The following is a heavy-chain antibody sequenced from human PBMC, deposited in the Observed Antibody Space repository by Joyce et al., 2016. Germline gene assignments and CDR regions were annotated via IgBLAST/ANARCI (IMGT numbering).Heavy chain of an antibody. CDR2: INTNTGNP. CDR1: GYTFTNYP. J-gene: IGHJ2*01. D-gene: IGHD3-9*01. Sequence: QVQLVQSGSELKKPGASVKFSCKASGYTFTNYPMNWVRQAPGQGLEWMGWINTNTGNPTYAQGFTGRFVCSLDTSVSTAYLQISSLKAEDTAVYYCARVEGYDILTGYYNWYFDLWGRGTLVTVSS. V-gene: IGHV7-4-1*02. CDR3: ARVEGYDILTGYYNWYFDL.